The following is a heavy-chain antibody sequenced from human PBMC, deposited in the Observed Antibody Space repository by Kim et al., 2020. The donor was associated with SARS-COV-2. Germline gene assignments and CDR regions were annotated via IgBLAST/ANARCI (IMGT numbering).Heavy chain of an antibody. V-gene: IGHV3-23*01. CDR2: IRNSGDNT. Sequence: GGSLRLSCAPSGFTFSSFGMSWVRQAPGKGLEWVSAIRNSGDNTYHADSVKGRFTTSRDNSKNTLYLQMNSLRAEDTATYYCARRGREDYMDVWDKGTTVTVTS. D-gene: IGHD3-16*01. CDR1: GFTFSSFG. CDR3: ARRGREDYMDV. J-gene: IGHJ6*03.